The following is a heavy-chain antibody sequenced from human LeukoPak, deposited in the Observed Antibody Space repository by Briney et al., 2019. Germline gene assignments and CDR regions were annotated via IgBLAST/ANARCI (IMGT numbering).Heavy chain of an antibody. CDR1: GLSLSNAW. J-gene: IGHJ4*02. Sequence: PGGSLRLSCAASGLSLSNAWMSWVRQAPGKGLEWVGRIKSKLFGGTTDYAAPVKGRFTISRDDSKNTLYLQMNSLKTEDTAVYYCCEAAGEAATTGVDYWGQGTVVTVSS. CDR2: IKSKLFGGTT. CDR3: CEAAGEAATTGVDY. V-gene: IGHV3-15*01. D-gene: IGHD2-15*01.